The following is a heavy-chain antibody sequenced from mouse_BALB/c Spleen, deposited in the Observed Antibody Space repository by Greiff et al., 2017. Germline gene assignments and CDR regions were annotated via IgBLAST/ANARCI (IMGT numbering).Heavy chain of an antibody. CDR1: GFTFSRYG. Sequence: EVKLMASGGGLVQPGGSLKLSCAASGFTFSRYGMSWVRQTPDKRLELVATINSNGGSTYYPDSVKGRFTISRDNAKNTLYLQMSSLKSEDTAMYYCARLTEVATDGMDYWGEGTRGTVSA. V-gene: IGHV5-6-3*01. CDR3: ARLTEVATDGMDY. CDR2: INSNGGST. D-gene: IGHD1-1*01. J-gene: IGHJ4*01.